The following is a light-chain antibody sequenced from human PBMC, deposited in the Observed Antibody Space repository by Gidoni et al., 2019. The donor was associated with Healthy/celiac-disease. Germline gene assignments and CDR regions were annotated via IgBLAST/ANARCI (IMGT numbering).Light chain of an antibody. CDR1: QGISRY. CDR3: QQYYSYPLT. CDR2: AAS. V-gene: IGKV1-8*01. Sequence: AIRMTQSPSSFSASTGDRVTITCRASQGISRYLAWYQQKPGKAPKLLIYAASTLQSGVPSRFSGSGSGTDFTLTISCLQSEDFAPYYCQQYYSYPLTFGQGTRLEIK. J-gene: IGKJ5*01.